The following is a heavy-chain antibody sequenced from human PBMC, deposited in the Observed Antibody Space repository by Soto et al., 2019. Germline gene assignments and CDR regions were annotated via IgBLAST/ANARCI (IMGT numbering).Heavy chain of an antibody. D-gene: IGHD6-13*01. CDR1: GFTFNNYA. V-gene: IGHV3-23*01. Sequence: EVQLLESGGGLVQPGGSLRLSCAASGFTFNNYAMSWVRQAPGKGLEWVSGISGSGGNTYYADSVEGRFTISRDNSKNALYLQINGLRAEDTAVYYCAKDRKGSIPATGSAFVSWGQGTLVTVSS. CDR3: AKDRKGSIPATGSAFVS. CDR2: ISGSGGNT. J-gene: IGHJ4*02.